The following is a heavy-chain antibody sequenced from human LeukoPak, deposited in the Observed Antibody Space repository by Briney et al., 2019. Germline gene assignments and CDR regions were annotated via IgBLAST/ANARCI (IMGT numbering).Heavy chain of an antibody. CDR3: ARQLPTAAADTRGYFDY. CDR1: GGSISTISSSTYY. V-gene: IGHV4-39*01. CDR2: LFYGENS. D-gene: IGHD6-25*01. Sequence: SETLSLTCTVSGGSISTISSSTYYWGWIRQAPGKGLEWIGSLFYGENSHYNPSLKSRATLSVDTSNNLFSLKLTSVTAADAPVYFCARQLPTAAADTRGYFDYWGQGTVVTVSS. J-gene: IGHJ4*02.